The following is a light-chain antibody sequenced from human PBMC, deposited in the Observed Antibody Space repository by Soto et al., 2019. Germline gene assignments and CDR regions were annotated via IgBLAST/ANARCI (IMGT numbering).Light chain of an antibody. V-gene: IGKV1-39*01. J-gene: IGKJ4*01. Sequence: DIQMTQSPSSLSASVGDRVTITCRASQSISSYVNWYQQKPGKAPKVLIYAASSLQSGVPSRFSGSGSGTDLTLTISSLQPEDFANYDCQQSYSTPLTFGGGTKVEIK. CDR2: AAS. CDR3: QQSYSTPLT. CDR1: QSISSY.